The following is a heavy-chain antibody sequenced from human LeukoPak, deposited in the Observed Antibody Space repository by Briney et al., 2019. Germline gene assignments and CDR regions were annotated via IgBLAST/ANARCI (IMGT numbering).Heavy chain of an antibody. Sequence: KPGGSLRLSCAASGFTVSSNYMNWVRQAPGKGLEWVSSISSSSSYIYYADSVKGRFTISRDNAKNSLYLQMNSLRAEDTAVYYCARTTADYYYMDVWGKGTTVTVSS. CDR1: GFTVSSNY. D-gene: IGHD1-1*01. CDR2: ISSSSSYI. J-gene: IGHJ6*03. V-gene: IGHV3-21*01. CDR3: ARTTADYYYMDV.